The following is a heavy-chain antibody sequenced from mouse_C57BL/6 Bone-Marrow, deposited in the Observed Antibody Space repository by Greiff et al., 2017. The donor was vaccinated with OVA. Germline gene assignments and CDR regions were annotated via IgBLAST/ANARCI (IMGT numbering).Heavy chain of an antibody. V-gene: IGHV1-69*01. Sequence: QVQLQQPGAELVMPGASVKLSCKASGYTFTSYWMHWVKQRPGQGLEWIGEIDPSDSYTNYNQKFKGKSTLTVDKSSSSAFMQLSSLTSEYSAVYYCAIDVSSSSWLAYWGQGTRVTVSA. CDR2: IDPSDSYT. J-gene: IGHJ3*01. D-gene: IGHD1-1*01. CDR1: GYTFTSYW. CDR3: AIDVSSSSWLAY.